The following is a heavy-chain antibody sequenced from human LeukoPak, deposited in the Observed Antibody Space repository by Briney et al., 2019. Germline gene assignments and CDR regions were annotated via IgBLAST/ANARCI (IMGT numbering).Heavy chain of an antibody. CDR1: GRSLSSHY. CDR3: GRDALVGYFSYYYMDV. CDR2: ISNSGST. V-gene: IGHV4-59*11. J-gene: IGHJ6*03. D-gene: IGHD2-15*01. Sequence: SQTLSLTCTVSGRSLSSHYWTWIRQSQVKGLEWIGDISNSGSTSYNPSLKSRVTISIDTSKNQFSLKLSSVTAADTAVYYCGRDALVGYFSYYYMDVWGKGTTVTVSS.